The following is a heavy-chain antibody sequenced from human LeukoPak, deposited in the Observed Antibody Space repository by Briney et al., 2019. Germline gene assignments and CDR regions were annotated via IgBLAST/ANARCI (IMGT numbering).Heavy chain of an antibody. J-gene: IGHJ5*02. CDR2: IYHSGST. V-gene: IGHV4-38-2*02. CDR3: ARDRGDSSGYYTNWFDP. CDR1: GYSISSGYY. D-gene: IGHD3-22*01. Sequence: SETLSLTCTVSGYSISSGYYWGWIRQPPGKGLEWIGSIYHSGSTYYNPSLKSRVTISVDTSKNQFSLKLSSVTAADTAVYYCARDRGDSSGYYTNWFDPWGQGTLVTVSS.